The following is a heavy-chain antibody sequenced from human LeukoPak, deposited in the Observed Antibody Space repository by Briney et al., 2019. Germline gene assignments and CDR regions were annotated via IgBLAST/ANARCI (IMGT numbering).Heavy chain of an antibody. CDR2: IYYSGST. J-gene: IGHJ5*02. D-gene: IGHD3-3*01. CDR1: GGSVSSESYY. CDR3: ARAHLYDFRYWFDP. V-gene: IGHV4-61*01. Sequence: PSETLSLTCTVSGGSVSSESYYWSWIRQPPGKGLEWIGYIYYSGSTNYNPSLKSRVTISVDTSKNQFSLKLSSVTAADTAVYYCARAHLYDFRYWFDPWGQGTLVTVSS.